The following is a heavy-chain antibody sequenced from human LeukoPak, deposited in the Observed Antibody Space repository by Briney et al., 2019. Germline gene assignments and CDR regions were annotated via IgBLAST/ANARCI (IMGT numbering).Heavy chain of an antibody. D-gene: IGHD5-24*01. Sequence: SETLSLTCAVYGSFSDHSWSWVRQPPGKGLEWIGEIDEKRRTSYSPSLTSRVTMSVDTSKNQFSLKLSSVTAADTAVYYCARGVGYNSFSVGYWGQGTLVTVSS. V-gene: IGHV4-34*01. CDR2: IDEKRRT. CDR1: GSFSDHS. CDR3: ARGVGYNSFSVGY. J-gene: IGHJ4*02.